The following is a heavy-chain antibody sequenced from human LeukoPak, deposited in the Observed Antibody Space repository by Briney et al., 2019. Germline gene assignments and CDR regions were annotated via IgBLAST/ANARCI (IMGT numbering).Heavy chain of an antibody. CDR3: AKSDIIVVSDAKGNWFDP. D-gene: IGHD2-2*01. J-gene: IGHJ5*02. CDR2: IRNDGSMK. CDR1: GFIFSNYG. Sequence: GGSLRLSCAASGFIFSNYGMHWVRQTPAKRLEWVAFIRNDGSMKYYADSVKGRFTISRDNSKNTLYLQMNNLRTEDMAVYYCAKSDIIVVSDAKGNWFDPWGQGSLVTVSS. V-gene: IGHV3-30*02.